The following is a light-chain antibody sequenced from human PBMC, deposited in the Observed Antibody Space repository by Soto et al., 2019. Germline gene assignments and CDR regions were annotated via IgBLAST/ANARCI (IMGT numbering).Light chain of an antibody. V-gene: IGLV1-44*01. J-gene: IGLJ3*02. Sequence: QSVLTQPPSASGTPGQRVTISCSGSSSNIGRSTVNWYQQLPGMAPKLLIYGNNQRPSGVPDRFTGSTSGTSASLAISGLQSEDEADYYCAAWDDSLNGLVVFGGGTKLTVL. CDR1: SSNIGRST. CDR3: AAWDDSLNGLVV. CDR2: GNN.